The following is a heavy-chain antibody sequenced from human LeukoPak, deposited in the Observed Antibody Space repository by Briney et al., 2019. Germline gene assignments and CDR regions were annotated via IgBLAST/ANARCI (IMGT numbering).Heavy chain of an antibody. Sequence: STYYNPSLKSRVTISLGTSKTQFSLKLSSVTAADTAVYYCARVGYYYDSSGYYPLDYWGQGTLVTVSS. V-gene: IGHV4-59*01. D-gene: IGHD3-22*01. J-gene: IGHJ4*02. CDR3: ARVGYYYDSSGYYPLDY. CDR2: ST.